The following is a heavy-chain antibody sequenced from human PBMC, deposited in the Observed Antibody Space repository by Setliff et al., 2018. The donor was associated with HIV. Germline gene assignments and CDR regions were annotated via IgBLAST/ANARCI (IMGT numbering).Heavy chain of an antibody. CDR2: INHSGST. Sequence: SETLSLTCAVYGESFSGYYWSWIRQPPGKGLEWIGEINHSGSTNYNPSLKSRVTMSVDTSKNQFSLNLNSVTATDTAVYYCVRQGLTMNRGVPAPILYYFDYWGQGILVTVSS. D-gene: IGHD3-10*01. V-gene: IGHV4-34*01. CDR1: GESFSGYY. J-gene: IGHJ4*02. CDR3: VRQGLTMNRGVPAPILYYFDY.